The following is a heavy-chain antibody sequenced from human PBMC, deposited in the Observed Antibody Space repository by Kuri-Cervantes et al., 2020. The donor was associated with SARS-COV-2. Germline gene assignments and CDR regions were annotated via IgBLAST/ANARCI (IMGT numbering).Heavy chain of an antibody. CDR2: ISWNSGSI. V-gene: IGHV3-9*01. Sequence: SLKISCAASGFTFDDYAMHWVRQAPGKGLEWVSGISWNSGSIGYADSVKGRFTISRDNAKNTLYLQMNSLRAEDTAVYYCARAKLEHNWFDPWGQGTLVTVSS. J-gene: IGHJ5*02. CDR3: ARAKLEHNWFDP. D-gene: IGHD1-1*01. CDR1: GFTFDDYA.